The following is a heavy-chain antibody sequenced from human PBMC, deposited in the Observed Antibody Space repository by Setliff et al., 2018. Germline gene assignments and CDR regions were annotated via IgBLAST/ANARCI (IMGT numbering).Heavy chain of an antibody. D-gene: IGHD4-4*01. CDR1: GVTIGGNNYYY. J-gene: IGHJ6*03. Sequence: SETLSLTCSLSGVTIGGNNYYYWAWIRQPPGKGLEWIGTISYSGGVFFNPSLKSRVTMSVDPSKNHFSLKVTSVTVADTAVYYCAREGPESDSSGYMDVWGQGTTVTVSS. CDR3: AREGPESDSSGYMDV. V-gene: IGHV4-39*07. CDR2: ISYSGGV.